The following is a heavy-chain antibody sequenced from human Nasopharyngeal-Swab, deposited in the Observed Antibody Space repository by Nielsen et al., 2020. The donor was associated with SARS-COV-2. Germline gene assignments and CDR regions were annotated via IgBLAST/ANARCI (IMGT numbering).Heavy chain of an antibody. J-gene: IGHJ4*02. Sequence: GGSLRLSCAASGFTFSTYTMHWVRQAPGKGLEWVAVVSYDGSNKYCADSMKGRFTISRDNSKNSLYLQINSLRVEDTAMYYCARDAYHFWSGYRYFDSWGQGTLVTVSS. CDR2: VSYDGSNK. D-gene: IGHD3-3*01. CDR1: GFTFSTYT. V-gene: IGHV3-30*04. CDR3: ARDAYHFWSGYRYFDS.